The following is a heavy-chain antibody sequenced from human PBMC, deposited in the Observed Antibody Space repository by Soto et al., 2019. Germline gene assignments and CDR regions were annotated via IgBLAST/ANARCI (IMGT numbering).Heavy chain of an antibody. D-gene: IGHD2-21*01. CDR3: ARDLSPYCGGDCGDY. J-gene: IGHJ4*02. CDR2: IIPIFGTA. Sequence: QVQLVQSGAEVKKPGSSVKVSCKASGGTFSSYAISWVRQAPGQGLEWMGGIIPIFGTANYAQQFQGRVTITADESTSRAYMERSSLRSEDTAVYYCARDLSPYCGGDCGDYWGQGTLVTVSS. CDR1: GGTFSSYA. V-gene: IGHV1-69*01.